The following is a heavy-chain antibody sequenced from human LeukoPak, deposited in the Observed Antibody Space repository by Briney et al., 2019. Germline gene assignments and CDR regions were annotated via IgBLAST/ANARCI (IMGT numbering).Heavy chain of an antibody. CDR3: ARGRGTGVGARDAFDI. Sequence: SETLSLTCTVSGGSISSYYWSWIRQPAGKGLEWIGRIYTSGSTNYNPSLKSRVTMSVDTSKNQFSLKLSSVTAADTAVYYCARGRGTGVGARDAFDIWGQGTMVTVSS. D-gene: IGHD1-26*01. CDR2: IYTSGST. V-gene: IGHV4-4*07. CDR1: GGSISSYY. J-gene: IGHJ3*02.